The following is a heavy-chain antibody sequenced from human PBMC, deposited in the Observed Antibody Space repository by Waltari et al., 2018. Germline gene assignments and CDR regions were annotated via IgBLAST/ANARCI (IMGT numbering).Heavy chain of an antibody. CDR2: IIPVFGAA. D-gene: IGHD6-6*01. V-gene: IGHV1-69*01. J-gene: IGHJ4*02. CDR3: GTVISARPH. CDR1: GGTFSRST. Sequence: QVQLVQSGAEVKKPGSSLKVSCKASGGTFSRSTISWVRQAPGQGLEWMGGIIPVFGAANYAQKFQGRVTITADASTDTAYMEVGSLRSEDTATYFCGTVISARPHWGQGTLVTVSS.